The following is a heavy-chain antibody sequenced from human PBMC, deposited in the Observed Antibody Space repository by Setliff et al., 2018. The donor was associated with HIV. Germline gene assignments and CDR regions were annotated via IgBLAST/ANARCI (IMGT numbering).Heavy chain of an antibody. CDR1: GGAFSSYA. D-gene: IGHD1-26*01. CDR2: IIPIFGTA. V-gene: IGHV1-69*05. Sequence: SVKVSCKASGGAFSSYALSWVRQAPGQGLEWMGGIIPIFGTANYAQKFQGRVTITTDESTSTAYMELSSLRSEDTAVYYCAATVESVGPYYGMDVWGQGTTVTVSS. CDR3: AATVESVGPYYGMDV. J-gene: IGHJ6*02.